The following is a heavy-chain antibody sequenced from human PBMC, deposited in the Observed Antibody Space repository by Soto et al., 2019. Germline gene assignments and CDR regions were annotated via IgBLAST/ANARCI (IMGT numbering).Heavy chain of an antibody. CDR2: IIPIFGTA. CDR1: GGTFSSYA. CDR3: ARAGCSSTSCYHNWFDP. V-gene: IGHV1-69*01. Sequence: QVQLVQSGAEVKKPGSSVKVSCKASGGTFSSYAISWVRQAPGQGLEWMGGIIPIFGTANYAQKFQGRVTITADESTSTAYMELSSLGSEDTAVYYCARAGCSSTSCYHNWFDPWGQGTLVTVSS. J-gene: IGHJ5*02. D-gene: IGHD2-2*01.